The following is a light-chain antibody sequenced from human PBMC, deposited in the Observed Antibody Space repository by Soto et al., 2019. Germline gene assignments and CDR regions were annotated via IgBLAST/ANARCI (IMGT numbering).Light chain of an antibody. CDR2: DAS. CDR1: QGISNY. V-gene: IGKV1-33*01. CDR3: QQYDNLPLT. Sequence: DIPMTQSPSSLSASVGDRVTITCQASQGISNYLYWYQQKPGKAPKLLIYDASNLETGVPSRFSGSGSGTDFTFTISSLQPEDIATYYCQQYDNLPLTFGGGTKVEIK. J-gene: IGKJ4*01.